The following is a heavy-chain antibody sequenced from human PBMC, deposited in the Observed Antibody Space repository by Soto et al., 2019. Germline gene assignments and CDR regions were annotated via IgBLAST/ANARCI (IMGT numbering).Heavy chain of an antibody. Sequence: VGSLRLSCAASGFTFSSYAMSWVRQAPGKGLEWVSAISGSGGSTYYADSVKGRFTISRDNSKNTLYLQMNSLRAEDTAVYYCAKDGRRDGYSWDYWGQGTLVTVSS. CDR2: ISGSGGST. J-gene: IGHJ4*02. D-gene: IGHD4-4*01. V-gene: IGHV3-23*01. CDR1: GFTFSSYA. CDR3: AKDGRRDGYSWDY.